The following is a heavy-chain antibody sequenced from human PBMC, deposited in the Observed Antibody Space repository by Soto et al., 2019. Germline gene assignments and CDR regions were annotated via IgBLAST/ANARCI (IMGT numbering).Heavy chain of an antibody. J-gene: IGHJ6*02. CDR3: ARRNYYDTHMDV. CDR2: IYYRGST. V-gene: IGHV4-39*01. D-gene: IGHD3-9*01. Sequence: QLQLQESGPGLVKPSETLSLTCTVSGGSISSSSYYWAWIRQPPGKGLEWIGSIYYRGSTYYNPSLKSRLTISVDTSKNQFSLKLSSVTAADTAVYYCARRNYYDTHMDVWGQGTTVAVSS. CDR1: GGSISSSSYY.